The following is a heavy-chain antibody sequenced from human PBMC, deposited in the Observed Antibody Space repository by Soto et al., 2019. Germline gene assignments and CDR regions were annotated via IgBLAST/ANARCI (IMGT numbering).Heavy chain of an antibody. Sequence: QVQLQESGPGLLKPSETLSLTCTVSGGSISTYFWSWIRQPPGKGLEWIGYIYYSGTTNFNPSLKSRVTMSADTSNNQFSLRVTSVTAADTAVYYCARGQGQLRFDPWGQGTLVTVSS. CDR1: GGSISTYF. D-gene: IGHD1-1*01. CDR3: ARGQGQLRFDP. CDR2: IYYSGTT. V-gene: IGHV4-59*01. J-gene: IGHJ5*02.